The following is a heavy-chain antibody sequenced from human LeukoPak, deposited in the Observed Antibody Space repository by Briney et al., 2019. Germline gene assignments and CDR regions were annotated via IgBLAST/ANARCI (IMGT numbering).Heavy chain of an antibody. CDR3: ATCTTNCYGWFHV. D-gene: IGHD2-2*01. V-gene: IGHV4-59*03. CDR1: GGSISSYY. J-gene: IGHJ3*01. Sequence: SETLSLTCTVSGGSISSYYWSWIRQPPGKGLERIGYISNSGSTNYNPSLKSRVTISVDKSKNQFSLKLTSVTAADTAVYYCATCTTNCYGWFHVWGQGTMVTVSS. CDR2: ISNSGST.